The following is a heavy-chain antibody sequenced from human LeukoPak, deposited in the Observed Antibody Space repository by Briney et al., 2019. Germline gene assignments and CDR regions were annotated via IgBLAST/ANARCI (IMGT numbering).Heavy chain of an antibody. CDR1: GFTFSSYA. CDR2: VSRNGGST. CDR3: ARDSITMVRGVKVY. D-gene: IGHD3-10*01. V-gene: IGHV3-64*01. Sequence: PGGSLRLSCAASGFTFSSYAMHSVRQAPGKGLEYVSAVSRNGGSTYYETSVKGKFTISKDNSKNTLYLQMGSLRAEDMAVYYCARDSITMVRGVKVYWGQGTLVTVSS. J-gene: IGHJ4*02.